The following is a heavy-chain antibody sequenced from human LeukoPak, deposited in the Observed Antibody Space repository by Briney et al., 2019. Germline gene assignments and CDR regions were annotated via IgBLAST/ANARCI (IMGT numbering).Heavy chain of an antibody. Sequence: SETLSLTCTVSGGSISSYYWSWIRQPPGKGLEWIGYIYYSGSTNYNPSLKSRVTISVDTSKNQFSLKLSSVTAADTAVYYCARGLLGVSSGYYYFNYWGQGTLVTVSS. CDR3: ARGLLGVSSGYYYFNY. CDR2: IYYSGST. D-gene: IGHD3-22*01. J-gene: IGHJ4*02. V-gene: IGHV4-59*01. CDR1: GGSISSYY.